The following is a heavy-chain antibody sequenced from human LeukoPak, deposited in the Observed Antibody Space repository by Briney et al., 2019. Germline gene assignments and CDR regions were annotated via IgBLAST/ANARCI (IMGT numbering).Heavy chain of an antibody. CDR2: INPNSGGT. J-gene: IGHJ4*02. Sequence: ASVKVSCKASGYTFTGYYMHWVRQAPGQGLEWMGWINPNSGGTNYAQKFQGRVTMTRDTSISTAYMELSRLRSDDTAVYYCARVTRAYSGSYRGPLGYWGQGTLVTVSS. CDR3: ARVTRAYSGSYRGPLGY. V-gene: IGHV1-2*02. CDR1: GYTFTGYY. D-gene: IGHD1-26*01.